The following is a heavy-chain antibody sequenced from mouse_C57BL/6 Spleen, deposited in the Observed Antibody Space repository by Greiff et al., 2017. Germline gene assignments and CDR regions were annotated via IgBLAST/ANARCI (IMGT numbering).Heavy chain of an antibody. J-gene: IGHJ4*01. CDR3: ASIHYGNLYAMDY. V-gene: IGHV1-47*01. CDR2: FHPYNDDT. D-gene: IGHD2-1*01. CDR1: GYTFTTYP. Sequence: QVHVKQSGAELVKPGASVKMSCKASGYTFTTYPIEWMKQNHGKSLEWIGNFHPYNDDTKYNEKFKGKATLTVEKSSSTVYLELSRLTSDDSAVYYCASIHYGNLYAMDYWGQGTSVTVSS.